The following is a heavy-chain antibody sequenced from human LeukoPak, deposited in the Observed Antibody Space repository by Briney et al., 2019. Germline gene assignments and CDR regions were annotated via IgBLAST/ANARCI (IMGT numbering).Heavy chain of an antibody. Sequence: GASVKVSCKASGYTFTSYYMHWVRQAPGQGLEWMGIINPSGGSTSYAQKFQGRVTMTRDTSTSTVYMELSSLRSEDTAVYYCARAYIVVVPVARGNWFDPWGQGTLVTVSS. CDR2: INPSGGST. J-gene: IGHJ5*02. CDR1: GYTFTSYY. CDR3: ARAYIVVVPVARGNWFDP. V-gene: IGHV1-46*03. D-gene: IGHD2-2*01.